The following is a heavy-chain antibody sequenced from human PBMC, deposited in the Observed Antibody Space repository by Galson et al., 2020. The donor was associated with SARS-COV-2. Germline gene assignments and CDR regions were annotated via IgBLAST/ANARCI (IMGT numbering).Heavy chain of an antibody. J-gene: IGHJ4*02. Sequence: LHGESLKISCAASGFTFSSYWMHWVRQAPGKGLVWVSRIYSKGSSTSYADSVKGRFTISGDNAKNTLYLQMNSLRAEDTAVYYCARGDMGNDYFDYWGQGTLVTVSS. D-gene: IGHD7-27*01. CDR3: ARGDMGNDYFDY. CDR2: IYSKGSST. V-gene: IGHV3-74*01. CDR1: GFTFSSYW.